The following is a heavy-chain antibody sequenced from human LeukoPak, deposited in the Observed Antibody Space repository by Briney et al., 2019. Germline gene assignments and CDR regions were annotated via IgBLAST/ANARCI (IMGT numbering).Heavy chain of an antibody. CDR3: ARRGRGDWFDP. D-gene: IGHD1-26*01. CDR2: IWPGDSDT. J-gene: IGHJ5*02. CDR1: GYDFTTYW. Sequence: PGESLKTSFKISGYDFTTYWIGWVRQMPGKGLECMGIIWPGDSDTRYSPSLQGQVTISADKTISTVYLQWSSLKVSDTAIYYCARRGRGDWFDPWGQGTLVTVSS. V-gene: IGHV5-51*01.